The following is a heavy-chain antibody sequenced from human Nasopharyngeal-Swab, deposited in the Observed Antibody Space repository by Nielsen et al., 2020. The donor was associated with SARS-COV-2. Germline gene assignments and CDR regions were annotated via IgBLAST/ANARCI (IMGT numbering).Heavy chain of an antibody. CDR1: GYTFTSYD. D-gene: IGHD2-21*02. CDR2: MNPNSGNT. CDR3: ARGPQDVVVTADYFQH. J-gene: IGHJ1*01. Sequence: ASVKVSCKASGYTFTSYDINWVRQATGQGLEWMGWMNPNSGNTGYAQKFQGRVTMTRNTSISTAYMELSSLRSEDTAVHYCARGPQDVVVTADYFQHWGQGTLVTVSS. V-gene: IGHV1-8*01.